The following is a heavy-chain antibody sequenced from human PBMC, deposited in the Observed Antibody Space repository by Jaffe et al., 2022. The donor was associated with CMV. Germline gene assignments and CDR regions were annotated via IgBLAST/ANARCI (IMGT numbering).Heavy chain of an antibody. Sequence: QVQLQESGPGLVKPSETLSLTCTVSGGSISSYYWSWIRQPPGKGLEWIGYIYYSGSTNYNPSLKSRVTISVDTSKNQFSLKLSSVTAADTAVYYCARLRLRHGWWFDPWGQGTLVTVSS. CDR2: IYYSGST. CDR3: ARLRLRHGWWFDP. D-gene: IGHD4-17*01. V-gene: IGHV4-59*08. CDR1: GGSISSYY. J-gene: IGHJ5*02.